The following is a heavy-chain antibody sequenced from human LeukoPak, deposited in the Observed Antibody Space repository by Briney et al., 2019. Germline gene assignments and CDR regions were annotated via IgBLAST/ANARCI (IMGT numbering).Heavy chain of an antibody. V-gene: IGHV4-39*07. D-gene: IGHD2-2*01. J-gene: IGHJ5*02. CDR3: ARDLIVVVPAANSYNWFDP. CDR1: GGSITNGYY. CDR2: IYYSGST. Sequence: KSSETLSLTCTVSGGSITNGYYWGWIRQPPGKGLEWIGIIYYSGSTYYNPSLKSRVTISVDTSKNQFSLKLSSVTAADTAVYYCARDLIVVVPAANSYNWFDPWGQGTLVTVSS.